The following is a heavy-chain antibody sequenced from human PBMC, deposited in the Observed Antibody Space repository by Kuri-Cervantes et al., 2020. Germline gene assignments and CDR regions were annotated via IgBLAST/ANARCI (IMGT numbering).Heavy chain of an antibody. V-gene: IGHV3-74*01. CDR2: IDSDGSST. CDR1: GFTFSGYW. J-gene: IGHJ4*02. Sequence: GESLKISCEASGFTFSGYWMHWVRQVPGKGLVWVARIDSDGSSTIYVDSVKGRFIISRDNAKNTLFLQMNSLRAEDSAVYYCARETKNYYDSSGYYFHWGQGTLVTVSS. D-gene: IGHD3-22*01. CDR3: ARETKNYYDSSGYYFH.